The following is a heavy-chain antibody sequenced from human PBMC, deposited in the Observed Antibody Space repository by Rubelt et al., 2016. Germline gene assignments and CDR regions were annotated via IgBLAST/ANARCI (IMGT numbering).Heavy chain of an antibody. Sequence: EVQLVESGGGLVQPGESLRLSCAASGFAFSNCAMGWVRQAPGKGLEWVSAITDDGGSTFHADSVKGRFTISRDNSKNTLYFQMSRLGAEDTAVYYCAKGANSGRPYCFDFWGQGTVVTVSS. V-gene: IGHV3-23*04. D-gene: IGHD5-12*01. CDR2: ITDDGGST. CDR3: AKGANSGRPYCFDF. J-gene: IGHJ4*02. CDR1: GFAFSNCA.